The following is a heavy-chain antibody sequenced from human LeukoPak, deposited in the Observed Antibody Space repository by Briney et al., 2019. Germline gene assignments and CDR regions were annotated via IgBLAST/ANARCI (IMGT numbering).Heavy chain of an antibody. CDR1: GFTFSDYY. CDR2: IKQDGSEK. D-gene: IGHD5/OR15-5a*01. V-gene: IGHV3-7*04. Sequence: GGSLRLSCAASGFTFSDYYMSWIRQAPGKGLEWVANIKQDGSEKYYVDSVKGRFTISRDNAKNSLYLQMNSLRAEDTAVYYCARYVYGGNFDYWGQGTLVTVSS. J-gene: IGHJ4*02. CDR3: ARYVYGGNFDY.